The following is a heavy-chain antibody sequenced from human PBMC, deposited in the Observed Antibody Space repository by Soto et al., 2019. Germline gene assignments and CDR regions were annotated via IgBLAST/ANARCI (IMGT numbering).Heavy chain of an antibody. V-gene: IGHV1-69*12. J-gene: IGHJ3*02. D-gene: IGHD3-22*01. CDR2: IIPIFGTA. Sequence: QVQLVQSGAEVKKPGSSVKVSCKASGGTFSSDAISWVRQAPGQGLEWMGGIIPIFGTANYAQKFQGRVTITADESTRTAYMELSSLRSEDTAVYYWARDAMIVVADHDAFDIWGQGTMVTVSS. CDR1: GGTFSSDA. CDR3: ARDAMIVVADHDAFDI.